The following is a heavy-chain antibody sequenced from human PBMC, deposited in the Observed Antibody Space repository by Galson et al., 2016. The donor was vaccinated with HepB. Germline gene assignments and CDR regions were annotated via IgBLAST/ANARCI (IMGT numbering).Heavy chain of an antibody. CDR2: IYYTGST. V-gene: IGHV4-31*03. CDR1: GGSISSGDYY. CDR3: ARGASGHYWYFDL. D-gene: IGHD6-19*01. Sequence: TLSLTCTVSGGSISSGDYYWSWIRQHPGKGLEWIGYIYYTGSTYYNPSLKSRVTISVDTSKNQFSLKLSSVTAADTAVYYCARGASGHYWYFDLWGRGTLVTVSS. J-gene: IGHJ2*01.